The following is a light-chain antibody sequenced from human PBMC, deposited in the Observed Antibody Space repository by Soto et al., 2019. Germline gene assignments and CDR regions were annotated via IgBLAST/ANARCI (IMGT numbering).Light chain of an antibody. CDR1: QRVSSNY. Sequence: EIVLTQSPGTLSLSPGERATLSCRASQRVSSNYLAWYQQKPGQAPRLLIYGASTRATGIPDRFSGSGSGTDFTLTISRLEPEDVAVYYCQQYSSSPRTFGQGTKVEIK. J-gene: IGKJ1*01. CDR3: QQYSSSPRT. CDR2: GAS. V-gene: IGKV3-20*01.